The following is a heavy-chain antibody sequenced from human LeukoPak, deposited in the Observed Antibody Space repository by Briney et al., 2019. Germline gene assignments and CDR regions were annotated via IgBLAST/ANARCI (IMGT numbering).Heavy chain of an antibody. CDR2: INPKSGDT. D-gene: IGHD2-8*02. V-gene: IGHV1-2*02. J-gene: IGHJ4*02. CDR3: ARQNTGQLDY. CDR1: GYTFSDYY. Sequence: APVKVSCKASGYTFSDYYMHWVRQAPGQGLEWMGWINPKSGDTKYAQKFQARVTMTRDTSITTTYIEVSRLSSDDTAVYYCARQNTGQLDYWGQGTLVTVSS.